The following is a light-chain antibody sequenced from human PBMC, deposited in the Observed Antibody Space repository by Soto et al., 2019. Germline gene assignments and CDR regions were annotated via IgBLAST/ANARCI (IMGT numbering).Light chain of an antibody. J-gene: IGKJ1*01. V-gene: IGKV3-11*01. CDR2: DAS. CDR1: QSVSSY. CDR3: QQYGRSPQT. Sequence: EIVLTQSPATLSLSPGERATLSCRASQSVSSYLAWYQQKPGQAPRLLIYDASNRATGIPARFSGSGSGTDFTLTISSLEPEDFAVYYCQQYGRSPQTIGQGTKVEI.